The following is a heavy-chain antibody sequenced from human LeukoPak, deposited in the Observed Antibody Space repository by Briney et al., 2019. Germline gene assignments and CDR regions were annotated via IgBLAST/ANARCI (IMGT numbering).Heavy chain of an antibody. CDR2: TNRDDSDT. CDR3: ARSANYFDTSGQDY. CDR1: GFTFSSYG. J-gene: IGHJ4*02. Sequence: GGSLRLSCAASGFTFSSYGMHRVRQAPGKGLVWVSRTNRDDSDTSYADSVKGRFTISRDKAKSTLYLQMNSLRVKDTAVYYCARSANYFDTSGQDYWGQGTLVTVSS. D-gene: IGHD3-22*01. V-gene: IGHV3-74*01.